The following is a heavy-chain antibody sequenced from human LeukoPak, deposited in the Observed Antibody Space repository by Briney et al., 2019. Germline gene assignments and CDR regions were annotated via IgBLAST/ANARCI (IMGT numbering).Heavy chain of an antibody. CDR3: AKAVYDYGDGIKYYFDY. D-gene: IGHD4-17*01. CDR2: ISGSGGST. CDR1: GFTFSSYA. V-gene: IGHV3-23*01. Sequence: GGSLRLSCAASGFTFSSYAMSWVRQAPGKGLEWVSAISGSGGSTYCADSVKGRFTISRDNSKNTLYLQMNSLRAEDTAVYYCAKAVYDYGDGIKYYFDYWGQGTLVTVSS. J-gene: IGHJ4*02.